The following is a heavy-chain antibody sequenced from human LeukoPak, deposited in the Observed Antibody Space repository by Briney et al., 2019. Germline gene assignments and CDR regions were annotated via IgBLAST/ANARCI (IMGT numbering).Heavy chain of an antibody. CDR3: ASLCSSTSCYYYGMDV. Sequence: GRSLRLSCAASGFTFSSYGMHWVRQAPGKGLEWVAVIWYDGSNKYYADSVKGRFTISRDNSKNTLYLQMNSLRAEDTAVYYCASLCSSTSCYYYGMDVWGQGTTVTVSS. J-gene: IGHJ6*02. CDR1: GFTFSSYG. V-gene: IGHV3-33*01. CDR2: IWYDGSNK. D-gene: IGHD2-2*01.